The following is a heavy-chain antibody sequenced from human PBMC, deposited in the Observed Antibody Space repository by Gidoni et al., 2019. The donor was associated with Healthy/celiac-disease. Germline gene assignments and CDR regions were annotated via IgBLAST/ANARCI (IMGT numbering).Heavy chain of an antibody. V-gene: IGHV3-11*06. D-gene: IGHD6-13*01. J-gene: IGHJ6*02. Sequence: RFTIPRDNAKNSLYLQMNSLRAEDTAVYYCARALGEQQLISYYYYGMDVWGQGTTVTVSS. CDR3: ARALGEQQLISYYYYGMDV.